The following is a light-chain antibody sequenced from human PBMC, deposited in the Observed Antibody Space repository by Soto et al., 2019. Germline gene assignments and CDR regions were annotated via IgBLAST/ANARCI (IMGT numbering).Light chain of an antibody. CDR2: GAS. V-gene: IGKV3-20*01. Sequence: EIVLTQSPGTLSLSPGKRATLSCRASQSISSSYLAWYQQRPGQAPRLLNYGASSRATGIPDRFSGSGSGTEFTLTISRLEPEDFAVYYCQQYGSSSWTFGQGTKVDIK. CDR1: QSISSSY. CDR3: QQYGSSSWT. J-gene: IGKJ1*01.